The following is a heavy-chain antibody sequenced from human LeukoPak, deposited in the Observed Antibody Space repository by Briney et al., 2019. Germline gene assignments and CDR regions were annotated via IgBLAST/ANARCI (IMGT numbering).Heavy chain of an antibody. D-gene: IGHD6-13*01. Sequence: PRASVKVSCKASGGTFSSYAISWVRQAPGQGLEWMGGIIPIFGTANYAQKFQGRVTITADESTSTAYMELSSLRSEDTAVYYCARDPAAAGTGHDYYGMDVWGQGTTVTVSS. CDR2: IIPIFGTA. CDR3: ARDPAAAGTGHDYYGMDV. CDR1: GGTFSSYA. J-gene: IGHJ6*02. V-gene: IGHV1-69*13.